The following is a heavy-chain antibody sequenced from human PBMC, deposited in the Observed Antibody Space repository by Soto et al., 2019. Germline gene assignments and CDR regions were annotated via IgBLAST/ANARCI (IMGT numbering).Heavy chain of an antibody. CDR3: TTDPERYCSGGSCYFALYYYYGMDV. J-gene: IGHJ6*02. Sequence: SGGALRVSRAAPWFTFIKARVNWVPQAPGEGVEGVGRIKKKTDGGTTDYAAPVKGRFTISRDDSKNTLYLQMNSLKTEDTAVYYCTTDPERYCSGGSCYFALYYYYGMDVWGQGTTVTVSS. CDR1: WFTFIKAR. V-gene: IGHV3-15*07. CDR2: IKKKTDGGTT. D-gene: IGHD2-15*01.